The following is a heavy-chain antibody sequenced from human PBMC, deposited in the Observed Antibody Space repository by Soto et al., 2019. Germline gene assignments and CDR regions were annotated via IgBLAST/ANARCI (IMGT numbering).Heavy chain of an antibody. D-gene: IGHD2-15*01. CDR1: GFTFSSYS. J-gene: IGHJ4*02. V-gene: IGHV3-74*01. CDR3: VRTSMVVAAATREDY. Sequence: GGSLRLSCAASGFTFSSYSMPWVRQAPGKGLVWVSRINTDGSSKRYEGSAKGRFTISRDNAKNKMYMQMKSLRAEETAVYYCVRTSMVVAAATREDYWGQGTLVTVSS. CDR2: INTDGSSK.